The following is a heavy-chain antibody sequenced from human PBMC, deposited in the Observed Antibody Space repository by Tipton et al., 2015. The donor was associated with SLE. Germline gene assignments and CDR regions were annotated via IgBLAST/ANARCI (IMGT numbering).Heavy chain of an antibody. CDR2: IYYSGST. Sequence: TLSLTCTVSGGSISSSSYYWGWIRQPPGKGLEWIGSIYYSGSTYYNPSLKSRVTISVDTSKNQFSLKLSSVTAADTAVYYCARESGWEWLVLNYWGQGTLVTVSS. CDR3: ARESGWEWLVLNY. J-gene: IGHJ4*02. V-gene: IGHV4-39*07. D-gene: IGHD6-19*01. CDR1: GGSISSSSYY.